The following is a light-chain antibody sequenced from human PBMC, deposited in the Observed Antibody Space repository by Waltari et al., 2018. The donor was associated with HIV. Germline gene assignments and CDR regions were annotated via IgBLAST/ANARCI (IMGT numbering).Light chain of an antibody. CDR2: GKN. V-gene: IGLV1-40*01. Sequence: QSMLTQPPSVSGAPGQRVSISCTGSSSTIGTGYDVHWYQQLPGTAPKLLISGKNNRPSGVPDRFSASKSGTSASLTISGLQAEDEAVYFCQSYDISLSASVVFGGGTKLTVL. CDR3: QSYDISLSASVV. CDR1: SSTIGTGYD. J-gene: IGLJ2*01.